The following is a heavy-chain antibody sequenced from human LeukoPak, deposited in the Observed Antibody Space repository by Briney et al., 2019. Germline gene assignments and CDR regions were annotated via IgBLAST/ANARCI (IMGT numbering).Heavy chain of an antibody. V-gene: IGHV4-34*01. J-gene: IGHJ4*02. CDR3: ARASNWGGLDY. Sequence: SETLSLTCAVYGGSFSGYYWSWIRQPPGKGLEWIGEINHSGSTNYNPSLTSRVTISVDTSKNQFSLKLSSVTAADTAVYYCARASNWGGLDYWGQGTLVTVSS. CDR1: GGSFSGYY. D-gene: IGHD7-27*01. CDR2: INHSGST.